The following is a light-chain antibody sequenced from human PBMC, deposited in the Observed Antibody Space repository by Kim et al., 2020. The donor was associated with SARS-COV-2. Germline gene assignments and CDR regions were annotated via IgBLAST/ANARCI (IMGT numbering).Light chain of an antibody. V-gene: IGLV3-19*01. Sequence: SSELTQDPAVSVALGQTVRITCQGDSLRSYYATWYQQKPGQAPILVIYGKNNRPSGIPDRFSGSSSGNKASLTITGTQAGDEADYYCNSRDSNDNVVFGR. CDR1: SLRSYY. CDR2: GKN. J-gene: IGLJ2*01. CDR3: NSRDSNDNVV.